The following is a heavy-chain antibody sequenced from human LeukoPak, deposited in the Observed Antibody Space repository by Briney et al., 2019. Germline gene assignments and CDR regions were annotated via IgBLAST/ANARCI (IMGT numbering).Heavy chain of an antibody. J-gene: IGHJ3*02. V-gene: IGHV1-69*13. CDR3: ARDALYYDILTGYYSGPAHAFDI. D-gene: IGHD3-9*01. CDR2: ITPIFGTA. Sequence: SVKVSCKASGGTFSSYAISWVRQAPGQGLEWMGGITPIFGTANCAQKFQGRVTITADESTSTAYMELSSLRSEDTAVYYCARDALYYDILTGYYSGPAHAFDIWGQGTMVTVSS. CDR1: GGTFSSYA.